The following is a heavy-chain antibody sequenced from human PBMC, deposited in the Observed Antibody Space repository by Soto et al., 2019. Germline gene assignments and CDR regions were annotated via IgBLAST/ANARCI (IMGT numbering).Heavy chain of an antibody. Sequence: QITLKESGPTLVKPTQTLTLTCTFSGFSLSTSGVGVGWIRQPPGKALEWLALIYWDDDKRYSPSLKSRLTSTKDTSKNQVVLTMTNMDPVDTATYYCAHTQTYSGAGYYYYMDVWGKGPRSPSP. V-gene: IGHV2-5*02. CDR3: AHTQTYSGAGYYYYMDV. J-gene: IGHJ6*03. CDR2: IYWDDDK. D-gene: IGHD2-21*01. CDR1: GFSLSTSGVG.